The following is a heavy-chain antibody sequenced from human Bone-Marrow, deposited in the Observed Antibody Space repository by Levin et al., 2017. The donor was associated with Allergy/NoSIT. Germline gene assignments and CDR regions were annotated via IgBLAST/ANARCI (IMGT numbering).Heavy chain of an antibody. J-gene: IGHJ4*02. CDR1: GYTFSSFG. CDR3: ARASAVAAEGYFDS. Sequence: ASVKVSCKASGYTFSSFGITWVRQAPGQGLEWMGWISAYNGNTKYAQKLQGRVAMTTDTSTSTAYMEVRSLRSDDTAVYYCARASAVAAEGYFDSWGQGTLVTVSS. D-gene: IGHD6-19*01. CDR2: ISAYNGNT. V-gene: IGHV1-18*01.